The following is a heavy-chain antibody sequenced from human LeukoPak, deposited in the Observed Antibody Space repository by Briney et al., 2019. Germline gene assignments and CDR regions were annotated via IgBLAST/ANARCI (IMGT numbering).Heavy chain of an antibody. CDR1: GFTFDDYA. V-gene: IGHV3-9*01. Sequence: GRSLRLSCAASGFTFDDYAMHWVRQAPGKGLEWVSGISWNSGSIGYADSVKGRFTISRDNAKNSLYLQMNSLRAEDTALYYCAKDNRPLYSSGWYYFDYWGQGTPVTVSS. J-gene: IGHJ4*02. D-gene: IGHD6-19*01. CDR2: ISWNSGSI. CDR3: AKDNRPLYSSGWYYFDY.